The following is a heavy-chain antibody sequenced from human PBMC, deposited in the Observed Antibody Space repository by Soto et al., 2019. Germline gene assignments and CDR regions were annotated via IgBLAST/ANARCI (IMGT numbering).Heavy chain of an antibody. V-gene: IGHV3-11*05. J-gene: IGHJ4*02. D-gene: IGHD3-16*01. Sequence: QVQLVESGGGLVKPGGSLRLSCAASGFTFSDYYMSWIRQAPGKGLEWVSYISSSSSYTNYADSVKGRFTISRDNAKNRPYLQMNRLRAEDTAVDYCASALAGAADYFDYWGQGTLVTVSS. CDR1: GFTFSDYY. CDR2: ISSSSSYT. CDR3: ASALAGAADYFDY.